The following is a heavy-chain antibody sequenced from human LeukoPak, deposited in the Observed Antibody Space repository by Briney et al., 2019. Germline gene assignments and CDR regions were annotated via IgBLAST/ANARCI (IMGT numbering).Heavy chain of an antibody. CDR1: DGSISSYC. J-gene: IGHJ4*02. Sequence: PSETLSLTCSVSDGSISSYCWNWIRQPAGKGLEWIGRIYPSGSTKYNPSLKSRVTMSLDTSKILFSLKLSSVTAADTAIYYCARSFYGSGNFDLWGQGTLVTVSS. CDR2: IYPSGST. D-gene: IGHD3-10*01. V-gene: IGHV4-4*07. CDR3: ARSFYGSGNFDL.